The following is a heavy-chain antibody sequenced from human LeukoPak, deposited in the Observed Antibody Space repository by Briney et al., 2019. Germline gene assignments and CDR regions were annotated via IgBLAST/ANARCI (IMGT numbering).Heavy chain of an antibody. CDR1: GYTFTNYG. CDR2: ISAYNGNT. Sequence: GASVKVSCKASGYTFTNYGISWVRQDPGQGLEWRGWISAYNGNTKYAQEFQGRVTMTTDTSTSTAYMELRSLSSDDTAVYHCARDNHRSSWSWFDPWGQGTLVTVSS. CDR3: ARDNHRSSWSWFDP. V-gene: IGHV1-18*01. J-gene: IGHJ5*02. D-gene: IGHD6-13*01.